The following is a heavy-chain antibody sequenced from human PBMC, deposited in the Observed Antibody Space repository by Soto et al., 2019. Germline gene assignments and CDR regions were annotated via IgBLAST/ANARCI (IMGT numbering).Heavy chain of an antibody. V-gene: IGHV4-4*02. J-gene: IGHJ5*02. CDR2: IDHNGRI. D-gene: IGHD6-13*01. CDR3: ARVQAGSSWYDD. CDR1: GASISSTDW. Sequence: QVQLQESGPGLVKPSGTLSLTCVVSGASISSTDWWTWVRQPPEKGREWIGEIDHNGRINDNPSRKRRLTMSVDKSINLFSLRLTSVTAADTAVYYCARVQAGSSWYDDWGQGTLVTVSS.